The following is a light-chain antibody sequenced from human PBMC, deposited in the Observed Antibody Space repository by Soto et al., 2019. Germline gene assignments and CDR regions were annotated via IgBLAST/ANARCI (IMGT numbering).Light chain of an antibody. Sequence: QLVLTQPASVSGSPGQSITISCTGTSSDVGGYNSVSWYQQHPGKAPKLMIYEVSNRPSGVSNRFSGSKSGNTASLTISGLQAEDEADYYCSSYTSSNTLFGTGTKLTVL. CDR1: SSDVGGYNS. CDR2: EVS. J-gene: IGLJ1*01. V-gene: IGLV2-14*01. CDR3: SSYTSSNTL.